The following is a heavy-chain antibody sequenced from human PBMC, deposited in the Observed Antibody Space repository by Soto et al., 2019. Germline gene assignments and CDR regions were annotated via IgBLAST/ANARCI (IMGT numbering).Heavy chain of an antibody. D-gene: IGHD3-22*01. CDR3: ARGLHYYYAGSGMDR. CDR1: GFTFRTYE. V-gene: IGHV3-48*03. J-gene: IGHJ2*01. Sequence: EVQLVESGGGLVQPGGSLRLSCEGSGFTFRTYEMNWVRQAPGKGREWVSYISSSGNTIYYADSVKGRFTMSRDNAKNSLYLQMTSLRAEETAVYYCARGLHYYYAGSGMDRWGRGTLVTVSS. CDR2: ISSSGNTI.